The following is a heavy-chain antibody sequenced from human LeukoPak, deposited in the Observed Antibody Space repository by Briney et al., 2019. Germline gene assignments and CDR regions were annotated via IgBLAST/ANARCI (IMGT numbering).Heavy chain of an antibody. D-gene: IGHD6-19*01. CDR3: ARENYNSGWTYWYFDL. J-gene: IGHJ2*01. Sequence: GASLRLSCAASGYTFRTYSLNWVRQAPGKGLEWVSYITSSSDNTHYADSVKGRFTISRDNARNSLYLQMNSLRDEDTAVYYCARENYNSGWTYWYFDLWGRGTLVTVSS. V-gene: IGHV3-48*02. CDR1: GYTFRTYS. CDR2: ITSSSDNT.